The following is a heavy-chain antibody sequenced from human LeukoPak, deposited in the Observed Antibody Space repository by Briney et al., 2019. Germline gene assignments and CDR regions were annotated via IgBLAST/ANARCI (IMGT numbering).Heavy chain of an antibody. Sequence: GGSLRLSCAASGFTFTSFAMNWARQAPGKGLEWFSVISASGYTTHYADSVKGRFTISRDNFKNTLYLQMNSLRGEDTAVYYCAKKRYEDGTSSPGYLDVWGQGTTVTVSS. J-gene: IGHJ6*02. CDR1: GFTFTSFA. V-gene: IGHV3-23*01. D-gene: IGHD1-1*01. CDR3: AKKRYEDGTSSPGYLDV. CDR2: ISASGYTT.